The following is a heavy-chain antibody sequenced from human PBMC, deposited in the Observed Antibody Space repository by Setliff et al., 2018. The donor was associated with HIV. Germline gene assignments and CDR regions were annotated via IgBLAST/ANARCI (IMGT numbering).Heavy chain of an antibody. V-gene: IGHV3-15*01. J-gene: IGHJ4*02. CDR2: IKSETDGGTT. CDR3: TTDLGGSYHGWNY. CDR1: GLRVSDAW. D-gene: IGHD1-26*01. Sequence: GGSLRLSCAVSGLRVSDAWLSWVRQAPGKGLEWLARIKSETDGGTTDYAAPVKGRFTILGDDSKNMLYLEMSNLQTVDTAVYYCTTDLGGSYHGWNYWGQGTLVTVSS.